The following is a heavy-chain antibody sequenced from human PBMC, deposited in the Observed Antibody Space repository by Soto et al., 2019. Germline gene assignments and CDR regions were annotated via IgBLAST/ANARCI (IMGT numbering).Heavy chain of an antibody. J-gene: IGHJ3*02. CDR2: IYPGDSDT. CDR3: ASSGVDDTLTRYYPPGDI. CDR1: GYSFTSYL. Sequence: GESLKISFKGSGYSFTSYLICWVRQMPVKGLEWMGIIYPGDSDTRYSPSFQGQVTISADKSIRTAYLQWSSLKASDTAMYYCASSGVDDTLTRYYPPGDIFGQWKMVT. D-gene: IGHD3-9*01. V-gene: IGHV5-51*01.